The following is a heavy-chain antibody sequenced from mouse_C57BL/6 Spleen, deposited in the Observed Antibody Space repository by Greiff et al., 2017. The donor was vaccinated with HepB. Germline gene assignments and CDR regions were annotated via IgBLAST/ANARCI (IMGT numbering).Heavy chain of an antibody. CDR3: ARGTTVVAKGAAY. Sequence: QVQLQQPGAELVRPGSSVKLSCKASGYTFTSYWMHWVKQRPIQGLEWIGNIDPSDSETHYNQKFKDKATLTVDKSSSTAYMQLSSLTSEDSAFYYCARGTTVVAKGAAYWGQGTLVTVSA. V-gene: IGHV1-52*01. CDR1: GYTFTSYW. CDR2: IDPSDSET. J-gene: IGHJ3*01. D-gene: IGHD1-1*01.